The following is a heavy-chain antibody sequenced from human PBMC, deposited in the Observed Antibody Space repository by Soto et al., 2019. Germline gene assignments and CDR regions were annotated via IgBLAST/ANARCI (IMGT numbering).Heavy chain of an antibody. CDR1: GYTFTSYG. D-gene: IGHD6-13*01. J-gene: IGHJ5*02. CDR2: ISAYNGNT. CDR3: ASHSSSWYVSWFDP. V-gene: IGHV1-18*01. Sequence: ASVKVSCKASGYTFTSYGISWVRQAPGQGLEWMGWISAYNGNTNYAQKLQGRVTMTTDTSTSTAYMELRSLRSDDTAVYYCASHSSSWYVSWFDPWGQGTLVTV.